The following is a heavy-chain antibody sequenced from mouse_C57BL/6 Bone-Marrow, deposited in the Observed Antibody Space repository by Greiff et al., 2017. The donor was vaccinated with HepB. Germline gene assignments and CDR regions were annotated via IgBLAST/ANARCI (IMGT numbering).Heavy chain of an antibody. CDR1: GYTFTDYY. CDR2: INPNNGGT. Sequence: VQLQQSGPELVKPGASVKISCKASGYTFTDYYMNWVKQSHGKSLEWIGDINPNNGGTSYNQKFKGKATLTVDKSSSTAYMELRSLTSEDSAVYYCARVRIITTPFDYWGQGTTLTVSS. CDR3: ARVRIITTPFDY. V-gene: IGHV1-26*01. D-gene: IGHD1-1*01. J-gene: IGHJ2*01.